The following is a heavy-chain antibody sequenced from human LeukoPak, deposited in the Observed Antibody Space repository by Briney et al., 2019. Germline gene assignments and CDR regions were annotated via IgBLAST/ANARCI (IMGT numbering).Heavy chain of an antibody. CDR3: ARSTLYDILTEYYFDY. J-gene: IGHJ4*02. D-gene: IGHD3-9*01. Sequence: GGSLRLSCAASGFTFSSYAMSWVRQAPGKGLEWVSAIRGSGGGTYHADSVKGRFTISRDNSKNTLYLQMNSLRDEDTALYYCARSTLYDILTEYYFDYWGQGTLVTVSS. V-gene: IGHV3-23*01. CDR2: IRGSGGGT. CDR1: GFTFSSYA.